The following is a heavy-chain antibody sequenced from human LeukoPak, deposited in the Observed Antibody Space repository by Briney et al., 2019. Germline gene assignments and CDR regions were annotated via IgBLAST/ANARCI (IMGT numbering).Heavy chain of an antibody. CDR1: GESFSAYS. V-gene: IGHV4-34*01. CDR3: ARGEEGGYTYGYWFDP. Sequence: SETLSLTCAVYGESFSAYSWSWIRQPPGKGLEWIGDINHSGSTNYNPSLKSRVTISLDTSKNQFSLKLSSVAAADTAVYYCARGEEGGYTYGYWFDPWGQGTPVTVSS. J-gene: IGHJ5*02. CDR2: INHSGST. D-gene: IGHD5-18*01.